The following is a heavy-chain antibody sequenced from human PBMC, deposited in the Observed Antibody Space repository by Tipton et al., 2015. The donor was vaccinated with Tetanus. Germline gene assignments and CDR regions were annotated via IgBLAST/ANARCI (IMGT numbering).Heavy chain of an antibody. D-gene: IGHD2-8*01. V-gene: IGHV4-59*01. Sequence: LRLSCTVSGDSMTRYYWSWIRQPPGKGLEWISYIFHSGSTNYNPALKSRVTISMDTSRNQISLNLTSVTAADTAVYFCARRSYCTSTRCFDAFDLWGPGTRVTVSS. CDR2: IFHSGST. CDR1: GDSMTRYY. CDR3: ARRSYCTSTRCFDAFDL. J-gene: IGHJ3*01.